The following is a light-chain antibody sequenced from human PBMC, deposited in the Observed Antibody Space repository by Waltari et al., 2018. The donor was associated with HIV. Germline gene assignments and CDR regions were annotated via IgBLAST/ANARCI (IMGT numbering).Light chain of an antibody. CDR1: TSNIGAGYD. Sequence: QSVLTQPPSVSGAPGQRVTISCTGTTSNIGAGYDVHGYQQLPGTAPKLRVLVNTNRPSGVPDRFSGAKSGTSASLAITGLQAGDEGDYYCQSYDNALSGSLFGGGTKVTVL. CDR3: QSYDNALSGSL. V-gene: IGLV1-40*01. CDR2: VNT. J-gene: IGLJ2*01.